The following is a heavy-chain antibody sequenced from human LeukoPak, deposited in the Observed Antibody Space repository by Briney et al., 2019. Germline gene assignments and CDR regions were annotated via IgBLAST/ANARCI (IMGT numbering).Heavy chain of an antibody. J-gene: IGHJ6*04. CDR1: GFTFSSYA. Sequence: GGSLRLSCAASGFTFSSYAMHWVRQAPGKGLEWVAVISYDGSNKYYADSVKGRFTISRDNSKNTLYLQMNSLRAEDTAVYYCAREGIAVAPGYYGMDVWGKGTTVTVSS. V-gene: IGHV3-30*04. D-gene: IGHD6-19*01. CDR3: AREGIAVAPGYYGMDV. CDR2: ISYDGSNK.